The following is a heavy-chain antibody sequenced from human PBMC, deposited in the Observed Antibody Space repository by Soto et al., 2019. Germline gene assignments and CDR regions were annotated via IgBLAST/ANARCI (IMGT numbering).Heavy chain of an antibody. CDR1: GFTFNSYA. Sequence: GGSLRLSCAASGFTFNSYAMSWVRQAPGKGLEWVSAISGSGGSTYYADSVKGRFTISRDNSKNTLYLQMNSLRAEDTAVYYCATLTLSGYDYRYGYYFDYWGQGTLVTVSS. J-gene: IGHJ4*02. D-gene: IGHD5-12*01. CDR2: ISGSGGST. CDR3: ATLTLSGYDYRYGYYFDY. V-gene: IGHV3-23*01.